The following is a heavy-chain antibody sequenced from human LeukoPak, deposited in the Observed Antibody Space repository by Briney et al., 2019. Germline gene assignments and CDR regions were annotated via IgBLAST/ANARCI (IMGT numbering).Heavy chain of an antibody. V-gene: IGHV4-31*03. CDR3: ARVGYGDYVDY. J-gene: IGHJ4*02. Sequence: SETLSLTCTVSGGSISSGGYYWSWIRQHPGKGLEWIGYIYYSGSTYYNPSLQSRVTISVDTSKNQFSLKLSSVTAADTAVYYCARVGYGDYVDYWGQGTLVTVSS. CDR2: IYYSGST. D-gene: IGHD4-17*01. CDR1: GGSISSGGYY.